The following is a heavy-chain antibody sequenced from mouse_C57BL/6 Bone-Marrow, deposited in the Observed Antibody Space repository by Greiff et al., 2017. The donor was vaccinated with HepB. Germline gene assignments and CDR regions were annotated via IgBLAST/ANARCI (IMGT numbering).Heavy chain of an antibody. V-gene: IGHV5-16*01. J-gene: IGHJ4*01. CDR3: ARVITTVVASYYAMDY. D-gene: IGHD1-1*01. CDR2: INYDGSST. CDR1: GFTFSDYY. Sequence: EVQLVESEGGLVQPGSSMKLSCTASGFTFSDYYMAWVRQVPEKGLEWVANINYDGSSTYYLDSLKSRFIISRDNAKNILYLQMSSLKSEDTATYYCARVITTVVASYYAMDYWGQGTSVTVSS.